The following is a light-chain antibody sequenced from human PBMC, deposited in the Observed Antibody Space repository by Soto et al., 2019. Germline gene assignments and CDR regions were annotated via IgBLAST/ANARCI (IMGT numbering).Light chain of an antibody. CDR3: QQANSFPRT. J-gene: IGKJ1*01. Sequence: DIQMTQSPSSVSASVGDRVTITCRASQSISTWLAWYQQKPGKAPKLLIYAASNLQTGVPSRFSGSGSGADFTLTISSLQPEDFATYYCQQANSFPRTFGQGTKVEIK. CDR1: QSISTW. CDR2: AAS. V-gene: IGKV1D-12*01.